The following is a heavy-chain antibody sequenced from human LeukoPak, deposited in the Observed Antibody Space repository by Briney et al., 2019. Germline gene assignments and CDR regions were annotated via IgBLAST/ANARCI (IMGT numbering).Heavy chain of an antibody. CDR1: GFTFSTYT. Sequence: GGSLRLSCAASGFTFSTYTMAWVRQAPGGGLEWVSGIGGDGGGGTYYAESVKGRCAISRDNSRSTLYWQMNSLRAEDTAVYYCVKDFGSNLRGPGYWGRETLVTVSS. CDR2: IGGDGGGGT. D-gene: IGHD3-16*02. J-gene: IGHJ4*02. CDR3: VKDFGSNLRGPGY. V-gene: IGHV3-23*01.